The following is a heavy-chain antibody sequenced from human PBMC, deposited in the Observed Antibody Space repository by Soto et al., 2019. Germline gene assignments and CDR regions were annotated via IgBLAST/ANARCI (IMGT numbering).Heavy chain of an antibody. V-gene: IGHV4-30-4*01. Sequence: LSLTCTVSGGSISSGDYYWSWIRQPLGKGLEWIGYIYYSGSTYYNPSLKSRVTISVDTSKNQFSLKLSSVTAADTAVYYCARGTRSIAAAGPYFDYWGQGTLVTVSS. CDR1: GGSISSGDYY. D-gene: IGHD6-13*01. J-gene: IGHJ4*02. CDR3: ARGTRSIAAAGPYFDY. CDR2: IYYSGST.